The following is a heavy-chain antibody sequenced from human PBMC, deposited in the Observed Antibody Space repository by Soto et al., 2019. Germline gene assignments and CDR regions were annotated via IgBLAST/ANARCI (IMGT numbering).Heavy chain of an antibody. CDR2: IGSSGSTI. J-gene: IGHJ4*02. V-gene: IGHV3-48*03. D-gene: IGHD6-6*01. Sequence: GGSLRLSCAASGFTFSSFEMNWVRQAPGKGLEWVSKIGSSGSTIWYADSVKGRFTISRDNAKNSLYLQMDSLRGEDTAVYYCARDTYSSSYYFDSWGQGTMVPVYS. CDR3: ARDTYSSSYYFDS. CDR1: GFTFSSFE.